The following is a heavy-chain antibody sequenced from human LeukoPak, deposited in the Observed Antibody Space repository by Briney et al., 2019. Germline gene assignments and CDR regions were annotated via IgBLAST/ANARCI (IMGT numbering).Heavy chain of an antibody. CDR2: IIPIFGTA. CDR1: GGTFSSYA. J-gene: IGHJ4*02. Sequence: GASVKVSCKASGGTFSSYAISWVRQAPGQGLEWMGGIIPIFGTANYAQKFQGRVTITTDESTSTAYMELSSLRSEDMAVYYCARGRPYGDYSYYFDYWGQGTLVTVSS. D-gene: IGHD4-17*01. V-gene: IGHV1-69*05. CDR3: ARGRPYGDYSYYFDY.